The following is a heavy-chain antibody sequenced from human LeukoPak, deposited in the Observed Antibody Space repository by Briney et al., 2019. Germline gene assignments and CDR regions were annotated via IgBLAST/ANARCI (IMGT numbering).Heavy chain of an antibody. V-gene: IGHV4-59*08. CDR3: ARHGYCSGGSCYWDY. J-gene: IGHJ4*02. D-gene: IGHD2-15*01. CDR2: IYYSGST. Sequence: SETLSLTCTVSGGSISPFYWSWIRQPPGKGLEWIAYIYYSGSTAYNPSLKSRVAISVDTSNNQVSLKLSSVTAADTAVYYCARHGYCSGGSCYWDYWGERTLVTVSS. CDR1: GGSISPFY.